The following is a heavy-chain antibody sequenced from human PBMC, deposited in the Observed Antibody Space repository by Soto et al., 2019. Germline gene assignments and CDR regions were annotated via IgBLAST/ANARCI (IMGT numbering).Heavy chain of an antibody. J-gene: IGHJ4*02. V-gene: IGHV3-30*09. CDR1: GFTVSSYA. Sequence: QVQLVESGGGVVQPGRSLRLSCAASGFTVSSYAMHWVRQAPGKGLEWVAVISYDGSNKYYADSVKGRFAISRDNSKNTVYLQMNSLRAEGTAVYYCASDREGGWLVISQYFDYWGQGTLVTVSS. D-gene: IGHD6-19*01. CDR2: ISYDGSNK. CDR3: ASDREGGWLVISQYFDY.